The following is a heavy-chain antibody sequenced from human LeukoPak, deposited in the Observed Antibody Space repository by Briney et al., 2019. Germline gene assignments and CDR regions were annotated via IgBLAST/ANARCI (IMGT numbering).Heavy chain of an antibody. CDR3: ARDESSSWTPTLYNWFDP. V-gene: IGHV3-30-3*01. D-gene: IGHD6-13*01. J-gene: IGHJ5*02. CDR2: ISYDGSNK. CDR1: GFTFSSYA. Sequence: PGGSLRLSCAASGFTFSSYAMPWVRQAPGKGLEWVAVISYDGSNKYYADSVKGRFTISRDNYKNTPYLQMNSLRAEDTAVYYCARDESSSWTPTLYNWFDPWGQGTLVTVSS.